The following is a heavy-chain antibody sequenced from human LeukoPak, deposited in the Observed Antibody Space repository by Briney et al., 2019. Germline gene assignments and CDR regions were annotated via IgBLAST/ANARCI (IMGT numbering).Heavy chain of an antibody. Sequence: SETLSLTCAVYGGSFSGYYWSWIRQPQAKGLEWIGEINHSGSTNYNPSLTSRVTISVDTSKNQFSLKLSSVTAADTAVYYCARYGDSSGRWAFDIWGQGTMVTVSS. J-gene: IGHJ3*02. CDR2: INHSGST. CDR1: GGSFSGYY. V-gene: IGHV4-34*01. D-gene: IGHD3-22*01. CDR3: ARYGDSSGRWAFDI.